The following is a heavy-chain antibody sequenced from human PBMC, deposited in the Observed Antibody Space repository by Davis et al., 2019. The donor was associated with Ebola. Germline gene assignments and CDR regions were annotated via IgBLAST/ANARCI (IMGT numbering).Heavy chain of an antibody. J-gene: IGHJ4*02. CDR2: INPDSGGT. Sequence: ASVKVSCKASGYTFTGYYMHWVRQAPGQGLEWMGWINPDSGGTNFAQKFQGRVTVTRDTSIGTAYMEVNRLTSDDTAVYYCAIVGFGSGNYHIDYWGQGTLVTVSS. D-gene: IGHD3-16*02. CDR3: AIVGFGSGNYHIDY. V-gene: IGHV1-2*02. CDR1: GYTFTGYY.